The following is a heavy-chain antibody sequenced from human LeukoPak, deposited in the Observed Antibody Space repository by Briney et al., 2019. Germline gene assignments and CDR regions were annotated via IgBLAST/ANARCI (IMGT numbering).Heavy chain of an antibody. V-gene: IGHV1-46*01. D-gene: IGHD3-22*01. CDR2: INPSGGST. CDR1: GYTFTSYY. J-gene: IGHJ4*02. Sequence: ASVKVSCKASGYTFTSYYMHWVRPAPGQGLEWMGIINPSGGSTSYAQKFQGRVTMTRDTSTSTVYMELSSLRSEDTAVYYCARDQPVYYYDSSGYPDYWGQGTLVTVSS. CDR3: ARDQPVYYYDSSGYPDY.